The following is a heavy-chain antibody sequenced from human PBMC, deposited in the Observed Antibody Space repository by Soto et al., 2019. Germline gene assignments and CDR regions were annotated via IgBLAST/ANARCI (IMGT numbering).Heavy chain of an antibody. CDR2: ISSSSSTI. D-gene: IGHD3-3*01. J-gene: IGHJ3*02. V-gene: IGHV3-48*01. CDR1: GFIFSSYS. Sequence: GGSLRLSCASSGFIFSSYSMNWVRQAPGKGLEWVSYISSSSSTIYYADSVKGRFTISRDNAKNSLYLQMNSLRAEDTAVYYCARELSVGVVIIPLYPDAFDIWGQGTMVTVSS. CDR3: ARELSVGVVIIPLYPDAFDI.